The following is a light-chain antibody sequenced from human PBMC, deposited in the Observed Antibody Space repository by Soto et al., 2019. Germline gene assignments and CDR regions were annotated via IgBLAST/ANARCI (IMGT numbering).Light chain of an antibody. CDR1: GNDVGGYNF. Sequence: QSVLTQPPSASGSPGQSVTISCTGTGNDVGGYNFVSWYQQHPGKAPKLMIFEVSKRPSGVPDRFSGSKSGSTASLTVSGLQAEDEADYYCSSYAGNNIYYVFGTGTKVTVL. CDR2: EVS. CDR3: SSYAGNNIYYV. J-gene: IGLJ1*01. V-gene: IGLV2-8*01.